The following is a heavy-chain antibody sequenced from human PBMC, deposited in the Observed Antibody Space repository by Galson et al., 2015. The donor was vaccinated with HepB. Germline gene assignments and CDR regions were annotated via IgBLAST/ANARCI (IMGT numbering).Heavy chain of an antibody. D-gene: IGHD3-16*02. J-gene: IGHJ4*02. CDR3: ARDRVLTRDWGSYRYILRRFDY. CDR2: INPNSGGT. Sequence: SVKVSCKASGYTFTGYHMHWVRQAPGQGLEWMGWINPNSGGTNYAQKFQGRVTMTRDTFISTAYMELSRLRSDDTAVYYCARDRVLTRDWGSYRYILRRFDYWGQGTLVTVSS. V-gene: IGHV1-2*02. CDR1: GYTFTGYH.